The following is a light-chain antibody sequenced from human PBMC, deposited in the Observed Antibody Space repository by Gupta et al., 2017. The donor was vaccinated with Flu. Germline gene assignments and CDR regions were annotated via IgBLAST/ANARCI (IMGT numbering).Light chain of an antibody. V-gene: IGLV3-21*02. J-gene: IGLJ3*02. Sequence: SYVLTQPPSVSVAPGHTARITCGGNNIGNRGVHWYQQKPGQAPVLLVYDDSDRPSGIPERFSGSNSGNTASLGISRVEAGDEADYYCAVWDSSSDTGVFGGGTKLTVL. CDR3: AVWDSSSDTGV. CDR1: NIGNRG. CDR2: DDS.